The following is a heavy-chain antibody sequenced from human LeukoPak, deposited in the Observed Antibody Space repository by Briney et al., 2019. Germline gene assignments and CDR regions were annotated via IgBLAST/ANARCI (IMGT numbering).Heavy chain of an antibody. CDR1: GGTFSSYA. J-gene: IGHJ6*02. V-gene: IGHV1-69*01. CDR3: AAHLSSWYGSYYGMDV. CDR2: IIPIFGTA. Sequence: SVKVSCKASGGTFSSYAISWVRQAPGQGLEWMGGIIPIFGTANYAQKFQGRVTITADESTSTAYMELSSLRSEDTAVYYCAAHLSSWYGSYYGMDVWGQGTTVTVSS. D-gene: IGHD6-13*01.